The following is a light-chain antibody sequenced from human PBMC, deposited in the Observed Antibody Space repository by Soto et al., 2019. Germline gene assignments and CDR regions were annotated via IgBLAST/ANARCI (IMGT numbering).Light chain of an antibody. CDR1: QDIGRR. CDR3: LQVYSFPRT. Sequence: DIQMTQSPSSVSASIGDRVTITCRASQDIGRRLAWFQQKPGKAPKYLIQAASSLQGGVPSTFSGSGSGTDFTLTINTLHPEDFATYYCLQVYSFPRTFGQGTKVELK. V-gene: IGKV1-12*01. J-gene: IGKJ1*01. CDR2: AAS.